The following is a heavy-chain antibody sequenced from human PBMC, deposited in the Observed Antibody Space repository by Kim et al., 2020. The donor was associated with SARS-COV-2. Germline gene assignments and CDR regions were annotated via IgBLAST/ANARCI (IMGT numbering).Heavy chain of an antibody. CDR1: GGSFSGYY. J-gene: IGHJ6*02. V-gene: IGHV4-34*01. CDR3: ARSERAYRGTMVPRRGMDV. CDR2: INHSGST. D-gene: IGHD3-10*01. Sequence: SETLSLTCAVYGGSFSGYYWSWIRQPPGKGLEWIGEINHSGSTNYNPSLKSRVTISVDTSKNQFSLKLSSVTAADTAVYYCARSERAYRGTMVPRRGMDVWGQGTTVTVSS.